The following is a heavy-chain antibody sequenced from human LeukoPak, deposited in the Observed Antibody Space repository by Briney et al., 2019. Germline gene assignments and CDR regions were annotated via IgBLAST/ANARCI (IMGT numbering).Heavy chain of an antibody. Sequence: GGSLRLSCAASGFTFSSYWMSWVRQAPGKGLEWVSYISSSSDTIYYADSVKGRFTISRDNSKNTLYLQMNSLRAEDTAVYYCARERGRGAHSSSPHDAFDIWGQGTMVTVSS. J-gene: IGHJ3*02. CDR2: ISSSSDTI. V-gene: IGHV3-48*01. CDR1: GFTFSSYW. D-gene: IGHD6-6*01. CDR3: ARERGRGAHSSSPHDAFDI.